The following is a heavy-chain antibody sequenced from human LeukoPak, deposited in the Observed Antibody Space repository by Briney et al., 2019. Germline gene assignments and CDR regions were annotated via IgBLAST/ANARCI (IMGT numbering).Heavy chain of an antibody. CDR2: IYYSGST. CDR3: ARATVGMATIPWDY. D-gene: IGHD5-24*01. J-gene: IGHJ4*02. CDR1: GGSISSGGYY. Sequence: SETLSLTCTVSGGSISSGGYYWSWIRQHPGKGLEWIGYIYYSGSTYYNPSLKSRVTISVDTSKNQFSLKLSSVTAADTAVYYCARATVGMATIPWDYWGQGTLVTVSS. V-gene: IGHV4-31*03.